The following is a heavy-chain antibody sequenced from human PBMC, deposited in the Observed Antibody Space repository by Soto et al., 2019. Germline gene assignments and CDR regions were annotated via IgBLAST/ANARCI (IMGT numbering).Heavy chain of an antibody. Sequence: SETLSLTCAVYGGSFSGYYWRWIRQPPGKGLEWIGEINHSGSTNYNPSLKSRVTISVDTSKNQFSLKLSSVTAADTAVYYCARGKHYGSGSPSFDDWGQGTLVTVSS. CDR2: INHSGST. V-gene: IGHV4-34*01. CDR1: GGSFSGYY. D-gene: IGHD3-10*01. J-gene: IGHJ4*02. CDR3: ARGKHYGSGSPSFDD.